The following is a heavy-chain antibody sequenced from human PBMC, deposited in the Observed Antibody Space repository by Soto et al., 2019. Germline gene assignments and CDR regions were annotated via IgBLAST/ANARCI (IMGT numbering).Heavy chain of an antibody. CDR2: IYTSGST. CDR3: ARDGPPPLGYCSSTSCFRAVHYGMDV. V-gene: IGHV4-4*07. CDR1: GGSISSYY. D-gene: IGHD2-2*01. Sequence: PSETLSLTCTVSGGSISSYYRSWIRQPAGKGLEWIGRIYTSGSTNYNPSLKSRVTMSVDTSKNQFSLKLSSVTAADTAVYYCARDGPPPLGYCSSTSCFRAVHYGMDVWGQGTTVTVSS. J-gene: IGHJ6*02.